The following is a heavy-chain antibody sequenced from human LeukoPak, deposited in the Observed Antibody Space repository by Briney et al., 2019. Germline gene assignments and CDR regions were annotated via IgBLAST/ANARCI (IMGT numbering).Heavy chain of an antibody. V-gene: IGHV1-69*13. CDR1: GGTFSSYA. CDR3: ARGIVVVPAAPYAFDI. J-gene: IGHJ3*02. D-gene: IGHD2-2*01. CDR2: IIPIFGTA. Sequence: SVKVSCKASGGTFSSYAISWVRQAPGQGLEWMGGIIPIFGTANYAQKFQGGVTITADESTSTAYMELSSLRSEDTAVYYCARGIVVVPAAPYAFDIWGQGTMVTVSS.